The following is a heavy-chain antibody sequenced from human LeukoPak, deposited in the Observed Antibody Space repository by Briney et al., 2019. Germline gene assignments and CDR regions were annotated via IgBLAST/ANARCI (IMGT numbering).Heavy chain of an antibody. CDR2: ISTYNVNT. CDR3: ARDREDCTSCFYY. CDR1: GGTFSSYG. D-gene: IGHD2-2*01. J-gene: IGHJ4*02. Sequence: ASVKVSCKASGGTFSSYGISWVRQAPGQGLEWMGWISTYNVNTKYAQKFQGRVTMTTDTSTSTAYMELRSLRSDDTAVYYCARDREDCTSCFYYWGQGTLVTVSS. V-gene: IGHV1-18*01.